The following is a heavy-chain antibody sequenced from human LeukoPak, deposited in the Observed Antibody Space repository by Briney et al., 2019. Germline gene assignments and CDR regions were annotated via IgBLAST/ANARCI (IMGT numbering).Heavy chain of an antibody. V-gene: IGHV3-15*07. CDR3: STTYYYDSSEGY. Sequence: GGSLRLSCAASGFTFSDAWMSWVRQAPGKGLEWVGLIKTKSAGGTTDYAAPVKGRFTISRDDSKNTLYLQMNSLKTEDTAVYYCSTTYYYDSSEGYWGQGTLVTVSS. J-gene: IGHJ4*02. D-gene: IGHD3-22*01. CDR1: GFTFSDAW. CDR2: IKTKSAGGTT.